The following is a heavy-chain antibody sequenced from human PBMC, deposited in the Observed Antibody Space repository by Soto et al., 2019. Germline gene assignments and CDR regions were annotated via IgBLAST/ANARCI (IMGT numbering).Heavy chain of an antibody. CDR1: GGSISRGGYY. D-gene: IGHD3-10*01. CDR2: LYYTGST. V-gene: IGHV4-31*03. CDR3: ASFRVWPTYYFDY. Sequence: QVQLQESGPGLVKPSQTLSLTCSVSGGSISRGGYYWSWIRQHPGKGLEWIGYLYYTGSTSYNPSLKSRLTLSVDTSKNQFSLKLSSVTAADTAVYYCASFRVWPTYYFDYWGQGTLVTVSS. J-gene: IGHJ4*02.